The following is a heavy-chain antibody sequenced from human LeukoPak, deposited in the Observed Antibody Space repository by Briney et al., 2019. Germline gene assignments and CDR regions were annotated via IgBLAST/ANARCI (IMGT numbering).Heavy chain of an antibody. Sequence: SETLSLTCTVSGDSIDSYYWSWIRQPPGKGLEWIGYIYYRGTTSYNPFLKSRVTISVDTSKNQLSLKLNSVTAADTAVYYCARLPRYGGYDHFDYWGQGILVIVSS. CDR2: IYYRGTT. J-gene: IGHJ4*02. V-gene: IGHV4-59*12. CDR3: ARLPRYGGYDHFDY. CDR1: GDSIDSYY. D-gene: IGHD5-12*01.